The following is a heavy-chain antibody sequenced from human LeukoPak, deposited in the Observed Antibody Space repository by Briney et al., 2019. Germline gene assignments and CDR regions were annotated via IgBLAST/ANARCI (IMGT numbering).Heavy chain of an antibody. CDR2: IYYSGST. V-gene: IGHV4-59*12. CDR1: GGSISSYY. Sequence: PSETLSLTCTVSGGSISSYYWSWIRQPPGKGLEWIGYIYYSGSTYYNPSLKSRVTISVDTSKNQFSLKLSSVTAADTAVYYCAREIDSSGYYYSDRDNWFDPWGQGTLVTVSS. D-gene: IGHD3-22*01. CDR3: AREIDSSGYYYSDRDNWFDP. J-gene: IGHJ5*02.